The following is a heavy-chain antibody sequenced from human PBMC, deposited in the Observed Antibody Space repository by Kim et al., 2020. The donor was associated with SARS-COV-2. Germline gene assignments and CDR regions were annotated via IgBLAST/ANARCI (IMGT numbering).Heavy chain of an antibody. Sequence: SETLSLTCTVSDGSINSGSYYWNFIRQPAGKGLEWVGRLYINGNTNYNPSLRSRVTISVDTSKNQFSLKLTSVTAADTAVYYCARGSYSSAWDAYYYYGLDVWGQGTTVTVSS. J-gene: IGHJ6*02. CDR2: LYINGNT. V-gene: IGHV4-61*02. CDR3: ARGSYSSAWDAYYYYGLDV. CDR1: DGSINSGSYY. D-gene: IGHD6-19*01.